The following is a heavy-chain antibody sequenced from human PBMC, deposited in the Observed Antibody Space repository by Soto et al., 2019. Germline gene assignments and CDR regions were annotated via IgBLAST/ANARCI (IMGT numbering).Heavy chain of an antibody. CDR2: IYYSGST. Sequence: PSETLSLTCTVSGGSISSSTYYWGWIRQPPGKGLEWIGSIYYSGSTYYSPSLKSRLTISVDTSKNQFSLKLSSVTAADTAVYYCAREGDGYNLPNFDYWGPGNLVTVSS. D-gene: IGHD5-12*01. J-gene: IGHJ4*02. V-gene: IGHV4-39*02. CDR1: GGSISSSTYY. CDR3: AREGDGYNLPNFDY.